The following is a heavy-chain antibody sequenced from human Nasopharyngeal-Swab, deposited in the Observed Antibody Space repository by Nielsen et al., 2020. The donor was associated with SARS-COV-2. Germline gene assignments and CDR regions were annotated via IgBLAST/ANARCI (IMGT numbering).Heavy chain of an antibody. CDR1: GFTFDDYA. CDR2: ISWNSGSI. V-gene: IGHV3-9*01. D-gene: IGHD3-16*01. Sequence: GGSLRLSCAASGFTFDDYAMHWVRQAPGKGLEWVSGISWNSGSIGYADSVKGRFTISRDNAKNSLYLQMNSLRVEDTAVYFCVRDFWGAFDSWGQGTLVTVSS. CDR3: VRDFWGAFDS. J-gene: IGHJ4*02.